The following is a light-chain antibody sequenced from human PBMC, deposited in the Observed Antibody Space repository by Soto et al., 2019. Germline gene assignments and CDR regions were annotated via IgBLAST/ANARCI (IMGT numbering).Light chain of an antibody. CDR3: TSCTSSNTLVV. Sequence: QSVLTQPASVSGSPGQSITISCTGTSSDVGGYNYVSWYQHHPGKAPKLLIYDVSNRPSGVSNRFSGSKSGSTASLTISGLQAEDEADFYCTSCTSSNTLVVFGTGTKVTVL. CDR1: SSDVGGYNY. CDR2: DVS. J-gene: IGLJ1*01. V-gene: IGLV2-14*03.